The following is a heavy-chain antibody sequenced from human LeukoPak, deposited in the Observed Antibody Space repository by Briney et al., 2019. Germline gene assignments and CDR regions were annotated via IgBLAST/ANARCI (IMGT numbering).Heavy chain of an antibody. D-gene: IGHD2/OR15-2a*01. J-gene: IGHJ4*02. CDR1: GYTFTGYY. Sequence: ASVKVSCKASGYTFTGYYMHWVRQAPAQGLEWMGWINPNSGGTSYAQKFQGRVTMTRGTSISTAYMELSRLRSDDTAVYYCARRLSRLSHQFDYWGQGTLVTVSS. V-gene: IGHV1-2*02. CDR3: ARRLSRLSHQFDY. CDR2: INPNSGGT.